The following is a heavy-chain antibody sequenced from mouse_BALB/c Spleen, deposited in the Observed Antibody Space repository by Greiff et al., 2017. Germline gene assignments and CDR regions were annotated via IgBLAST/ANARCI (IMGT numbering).Heavy chain of an antibody. CDR1: GYTFTSYW. V-gene: IGHV1-5*01. CDR3: TSLYYYAMDY. CDR2: IYPGNSDT. J-gene: IGHJ4*01. Sequence: VHVKQSGTVLARPGASVKMSCKASGYTFTSYWMHWVKQRPGQGLEWIGAIYPGNSDTSYNQKFKGKAKLTAVTSTSTAYMELSSLTNEDSAVYYCTSLYYYAMDYWGQGTSVTVSS. D-gene: IGHD6-2*01.